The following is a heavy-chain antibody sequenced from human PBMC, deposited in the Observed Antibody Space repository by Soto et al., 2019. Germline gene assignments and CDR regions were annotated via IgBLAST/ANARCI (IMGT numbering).Heavy chain of an antibody. D-gene: IGHD6-19*01. CDR3: ARGRYSSGWLDY. CDR2: ISYDGSNK. V-gene: IGHV3-30-3*01. CDR1: GFTFSSYA. Sequence: QVQLVESGGGVVQPGRSLRLSCAASGFTFSSYAMHWVRQAPGKGLEWVAVISYDGSNKYYADSVKGRFTISRDNSKNSLYLQMNSLRAEDTAVYYCARGRYSSGWLDYWGQGTLVTVSS. J-gene: IGHJ4*02.